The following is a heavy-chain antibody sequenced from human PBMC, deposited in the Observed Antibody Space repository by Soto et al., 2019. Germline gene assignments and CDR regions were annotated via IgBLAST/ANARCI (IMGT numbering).Heavy chain of an antibody. CDR1: GGSISSGGHY. Sequence: SETLSLTCTVSGGSISSGGHYWNWIRQHPGKGLEWIGYIFYTGSTNYNPPLKSRVIISVDTSKNQFSLKLTSVTAADTALYYCARAIPGYYYGMDVWGQGTTVTVSS. J-gene: IGHJ6*02. V-gene: IGHV4-31*03. CDR3: ARAIPGYYYGMDV. CDR2: IFYTGST. D-gene: IGHD2-21*01.